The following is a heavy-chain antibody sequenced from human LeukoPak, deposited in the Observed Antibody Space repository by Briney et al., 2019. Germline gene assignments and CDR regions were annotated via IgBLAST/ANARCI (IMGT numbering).Heavy chain of an antibody. CDR1: GGSISSGGYY. CDR2: IYYSGST. V-gene: IGHV4-31*03. Sequence: SETLSLTCTVSGGSISSGGYYWSWIRQHPGKGLEWIGYIYYSGSTYYNPSLKSRVTISVDTSKNQFSLKLSSVTAADTAVYYCARAPRLAYYDILTGYDYWGQGTLVTVSS. D-gene: IGHD3-9*01. CDR3: ARAPRLAYYDILTGYDY. J-gene: IGHJ4*02.